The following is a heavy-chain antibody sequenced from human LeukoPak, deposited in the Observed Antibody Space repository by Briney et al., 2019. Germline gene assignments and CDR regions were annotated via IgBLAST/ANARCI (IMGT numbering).Heavy chain of an antibody. V-gene: IGHV3-53*01. D-gene: IGHD4-17*01. Sequence: GGSLRLSCAASGFTVSSNYMIWVRQAPGKGLEWVSITYAGGTTYYADSVKGRFTISRDNSQNTLFLQMNSLRADDTAIYYCAKGVGDYYDFWGRGTLVTVSS. J-gene: IGHJ4*02. CDR1: GFTVSSNY. CDR2: TYAGGTT. CDR3: AKGVGDYYDF.